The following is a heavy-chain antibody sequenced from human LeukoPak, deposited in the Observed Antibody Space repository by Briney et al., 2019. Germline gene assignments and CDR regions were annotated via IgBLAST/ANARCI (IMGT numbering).Heavy chain of an antibody. V-gene: IGHV1-2*02. CDR2: MNPKTGDT. D-gene: IGHD1-26*01. CDR1: GYTFTSYY. CDR3: TRSYGNYVRGLVGY. J-gene: IGHJ4*02. Sequence: ASVKVSCKASGYTFTSYYMHWVRQAPGQGLEWMGWMNPKTGDTNYSQKFQGRVTMTRDTSISTAYMELIRLTSDDTAVYYCTRSYGNYVRGLVGYWGQGTLVTVSS.